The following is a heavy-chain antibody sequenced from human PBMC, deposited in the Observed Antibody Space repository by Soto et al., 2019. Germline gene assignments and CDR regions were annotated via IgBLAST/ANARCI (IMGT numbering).Heavy chain of an antibody. CDR3: ARTLYGDNVDY. CDR1: GYTFTSYD. D-gene: IGHD4-17*01. CDR2: MNPNSGNT. Sequence: QVQLVQSGAEVKKPGASVKVSCKASGYTFTSYDINWVRQATGQGLEWMGWMNPNSGNTSYAQKFQGRDTMTSNTSIITAYMELSSLRSEDPAVYYCARTLYGDNVDYWGQGTLVTVSS. J-gene: IGHJ4*02. V-gene: IGHV1-8*01.